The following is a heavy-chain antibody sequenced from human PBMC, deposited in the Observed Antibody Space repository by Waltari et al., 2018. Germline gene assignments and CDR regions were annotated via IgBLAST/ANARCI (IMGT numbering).Heavy chain of an antibody. D-gene: IGHD5-18*01. J-gene: IGHJ4*02. CDR3: GRDRGVDTVWF. CDR1: SYTFPDYG. V-gene: IGHV1-18*01. CDR2: VRPHNGNT. Sequence: QVQLVQSGTEVKKPGASVKVTCKASSYTFPDYGISWVRQAPGQGLEWMGWVRPHNGNTKYLQKFQGRVTMTTDTSTRTAYMELRSLRSDDTAVYYCGRDRGVDTVWFWGQGTLVTVSS.